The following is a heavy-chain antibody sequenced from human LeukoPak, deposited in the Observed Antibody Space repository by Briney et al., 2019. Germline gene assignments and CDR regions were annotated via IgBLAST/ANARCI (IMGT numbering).Heavy chain of an antibody. V-gene: IGHV3-74*01. CDR3: TRDRWELHNWFDP. D-gene: IGHD1-26*01. CDR2: INSDGSIT. Sequence: GGSLRLSCAASGFTFSSYWVHWVRRAPGKGLVWVSRINSDGSITSYADSVKGRFTISRDNAKNTLYLQMNSLRAEDTAVYYCTRDRWELHNWFDPWGQGTLVTVSS. J-gene: IGHJ5*02. CDR1: GFTFSSYW.